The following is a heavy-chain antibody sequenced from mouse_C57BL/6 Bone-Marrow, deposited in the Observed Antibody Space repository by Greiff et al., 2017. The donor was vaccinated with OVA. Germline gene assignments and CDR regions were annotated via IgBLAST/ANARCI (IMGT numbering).Heavy chain of an antibody. CDR1: GFTFSDFY. D-gene: IGHD2-12*01. Sequence: EVQVVDSGGGLVQSGRSLRLSCATSGFTFSDFYMEWVRQAPGKGLEWIAASRNKANDYTTEYSASVKGRFIVARDTSQSILYLQMNALRAEDTAIYYCARDAFYSRYAMDYWGQGTSVTVSS. V-gene: IGHV7-1*01. CDR2: SRNKANDYTT. CDR3: ARDAFYSRYAMDY. J-gene: IGHJ4*01.